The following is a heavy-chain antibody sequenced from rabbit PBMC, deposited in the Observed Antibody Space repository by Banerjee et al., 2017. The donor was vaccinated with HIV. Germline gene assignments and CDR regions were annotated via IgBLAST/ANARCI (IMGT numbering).Heavy chain of an antibody. D-gene: IGHD1-1*01. CDR2: IYTGSSGGT. V-gene: IGHV1S40*01. J-gene: IGHJ4*01. CDR3: ARGASVSGYGL. CDR1: GFSFSSSYY. Sequence: QSLEESGGDLVKPGASLTLTCTASGFSFSSSYYMCWVRQAPGKGLEWIGCIYTGSSGGTYYASWVISRFTISKTSSTTVTLQMTSLTAADTATYFCARGASVSGYGLWGPGTLVTVS.